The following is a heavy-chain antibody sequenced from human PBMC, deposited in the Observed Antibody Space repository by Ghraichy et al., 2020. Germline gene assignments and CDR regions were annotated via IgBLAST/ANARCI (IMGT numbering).Heavy chain of an antibody. D-gene: IGHD6-19*01. J-gene: IGHJ6*02. CDR1: GFTFSNFG. V-gene: IGHV3-30*18. Sequence: GSLRLSCAASGFTFSNFGIHWVRQGPGKGLEWVALISHDGSKKYYADSVKGRFTISRDNSKNTLYLQMNSPRADDTAVYYCAKDSSGWYASLNYFYYGMDVWGQGTTVTVSS. CDR2: ISHDGSKK. CDR3: AKDSSGWYASLNYFYYGMDV.